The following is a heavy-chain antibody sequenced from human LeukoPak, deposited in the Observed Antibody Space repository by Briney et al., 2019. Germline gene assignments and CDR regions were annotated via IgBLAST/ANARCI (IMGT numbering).Heavy chain of an antibody. CDR3: ANTMYYYDSSGYYSRKSPYYFDY. V-gene: IGHV1-69*05. J-gene: IGHJ4*02. CDR2: IIPIFGTA. Sequence: GSSVKVSCKASGGTFSSYAIIWVRQAPGQGLEWMGGIIPIFGTANYAQKFQGRVTITTDESTSTAYMELSSLRSEDTAVYYCANTMYYYDSSGYYSRKSPYYFDYWGQGTLVTVSS. D-gene: IGHD3-22*01. CDR1: GGTFSSYA.